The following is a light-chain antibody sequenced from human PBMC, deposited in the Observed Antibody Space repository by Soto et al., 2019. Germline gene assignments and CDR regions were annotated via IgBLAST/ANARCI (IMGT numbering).Light chain of an antibody. CDR3: QQYGSSPFT. J-gene: IGKJ3*01. V-gene: IGKV3-20*01. CDR1: QSVSSSY. CDR2: GAS. Sequence: IVLTQSPGTLSLSPGERATLSCRASQSVSSSYLAWYQQKPGQAPRLLIYGASSRATGIPDRFSVSGSGTDFTLTISRLEPEDFAVYYCQQYGSSPFTIGPGTKVDIK.